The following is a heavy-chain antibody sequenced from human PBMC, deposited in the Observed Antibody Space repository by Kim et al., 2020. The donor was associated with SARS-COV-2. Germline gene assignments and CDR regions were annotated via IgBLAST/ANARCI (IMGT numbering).Heavy chain of an antibody. Sequence: SETLSLTCTVSGGSISSYYWSWIRQPPGKGLEWIGYIYYSGSTNYNPSLKSRVTISLDTSKNQFSLKLSSVTAADTAVYYCASYYYDSSGYYYGFDYWGQGTLVTVSS. V-gene: IGHV4-59*01. CDR1: GGSISSYY. D-gene: IGHD3-22*01. J-gene: IGHJ4*02. CDR3: ASYYYDSSGYYYGFDY. CDR2: IYYSGST.